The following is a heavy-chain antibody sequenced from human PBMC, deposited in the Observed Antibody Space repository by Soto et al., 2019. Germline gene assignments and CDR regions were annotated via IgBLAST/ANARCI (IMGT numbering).Heavy chain of an antibody. CDR1: CGSISSGGYY. CDR2: IYYSGST. V-gene: IGHV4-31*03. Sequence: PSETLSLTCTFSCGSISSGGYYWSWIRQHPGKGLEWIGYIYYSGSTYYNPSLKSRVTISVDTSKNQFSLKLSSVTAADTAVYYCATIAVAGSAYYYYYGMDVWGQGTTVTVSS. CDR3: ATIAVAGSAYYYYYGMDV. D-gene: IGHD6-19*01. J-gene: IGHJ6*02.